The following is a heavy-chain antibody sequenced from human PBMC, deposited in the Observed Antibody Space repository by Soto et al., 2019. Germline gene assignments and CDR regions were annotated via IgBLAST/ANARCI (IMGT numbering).Heavy chain of an antibody. CDR2: VSIGGST. V-gene: IGHV3-23*01. D-gene: IGHD2-15*01. Sequence: DVQLLESGGSLLQPEGSLRLSCAGSGFTFSSYAMGWVRQGPGKGLEWVAVVSIGGSTHYADSVRGRFTISRDNSKNTLSLQMNSLTAEDTAVYFCAKRRGAGGHFDYWGQGALVTVSS. J-gene: IGHJ4*02. CDR3: AKRRGAGGHFDY. CDR1: GFTFSSYA.